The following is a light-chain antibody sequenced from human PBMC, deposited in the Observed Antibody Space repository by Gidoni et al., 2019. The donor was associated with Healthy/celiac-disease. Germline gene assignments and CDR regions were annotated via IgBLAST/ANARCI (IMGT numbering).Light chain of an antibody. CDR1: QSVSSN. CDR2: GAS. J-gene: IGKJ1*01. V-gene: IGKV3-15*01. Sequence: EIVMTQSPATLSVSPGDRATLSCRASQSVSSNLAWYQQKPVPAPMLLIYGASTRATGIPARFSGSGSGTEFTLTISSLQSEDFAVYYCQQYNNWPRTFGQGTKVESK. CDR3: QQYNNWPRT.